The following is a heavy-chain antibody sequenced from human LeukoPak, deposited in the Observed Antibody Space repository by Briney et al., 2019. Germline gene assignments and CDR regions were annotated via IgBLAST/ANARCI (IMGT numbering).Heavy chain of an antibody. Sequence: PSGTLSLTCTVSGGSISSGDYFWSWIRQPPGKGLEWIGYIYDSGSTNYNPTLKSRVTISVDTSTNRFSLKVTSMTAADTAVYYCAREAGYSGYDLWGQGTLVTVSS. CDR2: IYDSGST. D-gene: IGHD5-12*01. V-gene: IGHV4-30-4*08. CDR3: AREAGYSGYDL. CDR1: GGSISSGDYF. J-gene: IGHJ4*02.